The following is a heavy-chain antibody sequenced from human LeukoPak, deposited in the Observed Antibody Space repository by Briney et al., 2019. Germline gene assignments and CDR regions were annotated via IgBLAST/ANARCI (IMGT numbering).Heavy chain of an antibody. CDR3: ARYYCSSTTCYYFDY. CDR1: SGSISGYY. J-gene: IGHJ4*02. Sequence: PSETLSLTCTVSSGSISGYYWSWTRQPPGKGLEWIGYIHYSGSTNYNPSLKSRVTISVDTSKNQFSLKLRSVTAADTAVYYCARYYCSSTTCYYFDYWGQGTLVTVSS. D-gene: IGHD2-2*01. V-gene: IGHV4-59*01. CDR2: IHYSGST.